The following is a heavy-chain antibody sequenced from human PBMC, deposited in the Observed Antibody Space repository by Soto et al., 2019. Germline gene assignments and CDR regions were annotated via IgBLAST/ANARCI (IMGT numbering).Heavy chain of an antibody. J-gene: IGHJ4*02. CDR1: GFTFSSYA. CDR2: ISYDGSNK. D-gene: IGHD1-1*01. CDR3: AREKGNDGSFDY. V-gene: IGHV3-30-3*01. Sequence: QVQLVESGGGVVQPGRSLRLSCAASGFTFSSYAMHWVRQAPGKGLEWVAVISYDGSNKYYADSVKGRFTISRDNSKNTLYLQMNSLRAEDTAVYYCAREKGNDGSFDYWGQGPLVTVSS.